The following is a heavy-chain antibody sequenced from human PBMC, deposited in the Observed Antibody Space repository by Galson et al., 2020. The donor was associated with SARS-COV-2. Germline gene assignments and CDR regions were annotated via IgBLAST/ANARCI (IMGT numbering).Heavy chain of an antibody. J-gene: IGHJ4*02. CDR2: ISYHGSNK. CDR3: ATELAARLFDY. CDR1: GFTFSSYA. V-gene: IGHV3-30*01. D-gene: IGHD6-6*01. Sequence: GGSLRLSCAASGFTFSSYAMHWVRQAPGKGLEWVAVISYHGSNKYYADSVKGRFTISRDNSKNTLYLQMNSLRAEDTAVYYCATELAARLFDYWGQGTLVTVYS.